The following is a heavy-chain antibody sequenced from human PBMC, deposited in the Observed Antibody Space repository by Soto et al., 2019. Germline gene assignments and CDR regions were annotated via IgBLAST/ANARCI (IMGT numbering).Heavy chain of an antibody. Sequence: EVQLLESGGGLLQPGGSLRLSCAASGFTFSSYVMNWVRQAPGEGLEWVSTVSGGGDGTYYADSVKGRFTISRDDSKNTLYLQMNSLRADDTAVSFCARSGYCSTGKCSAFDYWGQGTLVTVSS. J-gene: IGHJ4*02. D-gene: IGHD2-8*01. V-gene: IGHV3-23*01. CDR1: GFTFSSYV. CDR3: ARSGYCSTGKCSAFDY. CDR2: VSGGGDGT.